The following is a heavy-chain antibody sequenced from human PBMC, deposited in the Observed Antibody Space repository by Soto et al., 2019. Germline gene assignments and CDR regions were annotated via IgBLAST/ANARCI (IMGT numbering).Heavy chain of an antibody. CDR3: AKDRIAVVPAAHRPLFHY. CDR2: ISGSGGST. Sequence: EVQLLESGGGLVQPGGSLRLSCAASGFTFSSYAMSWVRQAPGKGLEWVSAISGSGGSTYYADSVKGRFTISRDNSKNTLYLQMNSLRAEDTAVYYCAKDRIAVVPAAHRPLFHYWGQGTLVTVSS. D-gene: IGHD2-2*01. J-gene: IGHJ4*02. V-gene: IGHV3-23*01. CDR1: GFTFSSYA.